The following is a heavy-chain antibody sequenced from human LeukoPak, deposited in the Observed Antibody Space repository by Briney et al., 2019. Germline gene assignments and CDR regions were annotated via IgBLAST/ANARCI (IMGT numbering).Heavy chain of an antibody. V-gene: IGHV1-2*02. CDR2: INLNSGDT. Sequence: GASVKVSCKASGYTFTGYYIHWVRQAPGQGLEWMGWINLNSGDTNYAQKFQGRVAMTRDTSISTAYKELSRLRSDDTAVYYCARGVLRDHFDYWGQGTLVIVSS. D-gene: IGHD3-16*01. CDR1: GYTFTGYY. CDR3: ARGVLRDHFDY. J-gene: IGHJ4*02.